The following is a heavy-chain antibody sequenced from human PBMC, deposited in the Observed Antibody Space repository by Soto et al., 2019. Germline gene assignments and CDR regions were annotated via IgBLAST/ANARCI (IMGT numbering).Heavy chain of an antibody. D-gene: IGHD2-2*03. CDR2: IIPIFGTA. Sequence: GASVKVSCKASGGTFSSYAISWVRQAPGQGLEWMGGIIPIFGTANYAQKFQGRVTITADESTSTAYMELSSLRSEDTAVYYCARVDVHGYCSSTSCYNWFDPWGQGTLVTVSS. J-gene: IGHJ5*02. CDR3: ARVDVHGYCSSTSCYNWFDP. CDR1: GGTFSSYA. V-gene: IGHV1-69*13.